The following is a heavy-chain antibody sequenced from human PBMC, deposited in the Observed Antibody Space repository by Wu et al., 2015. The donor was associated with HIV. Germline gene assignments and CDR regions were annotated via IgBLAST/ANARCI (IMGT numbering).Heavy chain of an antibody. CDR3: ARRPPLGDYGIRYFDY. V-gene: IGHV1-69*05. J-gene: IGHJ4*02. D-gene: IGHD4-17*01. CDR2: IIPIFGTA. CDR1: GGTFSSYA. Sequence: QVQLVQSGAEVKKPGSSVKVSCKASGGTFSSYAISWVRQAPGQGLEWMGGIIPIFGTANYAQKFQGRVTITTDESTSTAYMELSSLRSEDTAVYYCARRPPLGDYGIRYFDYVGPGNAGHRLL.